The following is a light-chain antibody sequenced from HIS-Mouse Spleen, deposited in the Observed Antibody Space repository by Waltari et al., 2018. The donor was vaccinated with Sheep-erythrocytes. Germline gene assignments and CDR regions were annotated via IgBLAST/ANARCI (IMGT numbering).Light chain of an antibody. J-gene: IGLJ2*01. CDR1: SPNIGNTA. Sequence: QSVLTQPPSVSEAPRQRVTISCSGSSPNIGNTAGNWYQQLPGKAPKLLIYYDDLLPSGVSDRFSGSKSGTSASLAISGLQSEDEADYYCAAWDDSLNGVVFGGGTKLTVL. CDR3: AAWDDSLNGVV. CDR2: YDD. V-gene: IGLV1-36*01.